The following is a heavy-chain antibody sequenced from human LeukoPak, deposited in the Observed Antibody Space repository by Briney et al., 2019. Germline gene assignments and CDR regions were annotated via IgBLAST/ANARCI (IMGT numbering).Heavy chain of an antibody. J-gene: IGHJ3*02. CDR3: ARMYYYDSSGYLDAFDI. Sequence: ASVKVSCKASGYTFTSYGISWVRQTPGQGLEWMGWISAYNGNTNYAQKLQGIVTMTTDTSTSTAYMELRSLRSDDTAVYYCARMYYYDSSGYLDAFDIWGQGSMVTVSS. V-gene: IGHV1-18*01. CDR1: GYTFTSYG. CDR2: ISAYNGNT. D-gene: IGHD3-22*01.